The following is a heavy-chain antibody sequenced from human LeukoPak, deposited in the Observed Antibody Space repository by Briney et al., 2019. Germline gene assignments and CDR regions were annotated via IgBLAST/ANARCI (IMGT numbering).Heavy chain of an antibody. D-gene: IGHD2-8*01. V-gene: IGHV3-30*18. J-gene: IGHJ6*04. CDR3: AKYIGLLDYYYYGMDV. Sequence: PGRSQRLSCAASGFTFSSYGMHWVRQAPGKGLEWVAVISYDGSNKYYADSVKGRFTISRDNSKNTLYLQMNSLRAEDTAVYYCAKYIGLLDYYYYGMDVWGKGTTVTVSS. CDR2: ISYDGSNK. CDR1: GFTFSSYG.